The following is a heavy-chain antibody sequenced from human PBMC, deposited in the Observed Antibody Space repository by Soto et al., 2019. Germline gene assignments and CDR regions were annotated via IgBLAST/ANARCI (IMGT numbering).Heavy chain of an antibody. CDR1: GYSISSGYY. Sequence: PSETLSLTCAVSGYSISSGYYWGWIRQPPGKGLEWIGYIYYSGSTNYNPSLKSRVTISVDTSKNQFSLKLSSVTAADTAVYYCARESGRGVINYYYGMDVCAQRTTVPVSS. D-gene: IGHD3-10*01. V-gene: IGHV4-38-2*02. CDR2: IYYSGST. CDR3: ARESGRGVINYYYGMDV. J-gene: IGHJ6*02.